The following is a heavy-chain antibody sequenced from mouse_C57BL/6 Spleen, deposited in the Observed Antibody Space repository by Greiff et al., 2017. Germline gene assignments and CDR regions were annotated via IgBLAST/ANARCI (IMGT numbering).Heavy chain of an antibody. CDR1: GYTFTDYY. CDR2: INPNNGGT. CDR3: ARTPRGYAMDY. Sequence: EVQLQQSGPELVKPGASVKISCKASGYTFTDYYMNWVKQSPGKSLEWIGDINPNNGGTSYNQKFKGKATLTVDKSSSTAYMELRSLTSEDSAVYYCARTPRGYAMDYWGQGTSVTVSS. J-gene: IGHJ4*01. V-gene: IGHV1-26*01.